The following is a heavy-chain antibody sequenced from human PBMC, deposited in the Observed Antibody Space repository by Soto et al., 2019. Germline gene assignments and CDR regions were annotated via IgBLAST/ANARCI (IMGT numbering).Heavy chain of an antibody. CDR3: AKFGAGGYYYDSSGYWSTFDY. D-gene: IGHD3-22*01. CDR2: ISGSGGST. J-gene: IGHJ4*02. CDR1: GFTFSSYA. V-gene: IGHV3-23*01. Sequence: GGSLRLSCAASGFTFSSYAMSWVRQAPGKGLEWVSAISGSGGSTYYADSVKGRFTISRDNSKNTLYLQMNSLGAEDTAVYYCAKFGAGGYYYDSSGYWSTFDYWGQGTLVTVSS.